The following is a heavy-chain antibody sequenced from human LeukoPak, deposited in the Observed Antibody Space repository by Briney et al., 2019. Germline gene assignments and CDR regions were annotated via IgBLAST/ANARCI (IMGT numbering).Heavy chain of an antibody. CDR3: ARVAAAEHYFDY. D-gene: IGHD6-13*01. V-gene: IGHV1-69*13. CDR1: GGTFSSYA. CDR2: IIPIFGTA. Sequence: SVKVSCKASGGTFSSYAISWVRQAPGQGLEWMGGIIPIFGTANYAQKFQGRVTITADESTSTAYMELSSLRSEDTAVYYCARVAAAEHYFDYWGQGTLVTVSS. J-gene: IGHJ4*02.